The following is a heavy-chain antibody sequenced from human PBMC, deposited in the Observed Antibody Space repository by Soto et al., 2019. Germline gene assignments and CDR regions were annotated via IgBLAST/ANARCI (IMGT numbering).Heavy chain of an antibody. J-gene: IGHJ5*02. CDR2: IYHSGRT. D-gene: IGHD3-22*01. CDR1: GGSIRRGGYS. V-gene: IGHV4-30-2*01. CDR3: ARSVDYYDSSGYSNWFDP. Sequence: SETLSLTCAVSGGSIRRGGYSWSWIRQPPGKGLEWIGYIYHSGRTYYNPSLKSRVTISVDRSKNQFSLKLSSVTAADTAVYYCARSVDYYDSSGYSNWFDPWGQGTLVTFSS.